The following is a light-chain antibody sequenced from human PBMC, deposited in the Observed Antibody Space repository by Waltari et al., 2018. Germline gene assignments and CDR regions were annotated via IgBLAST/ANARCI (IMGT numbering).Light chain of an antibody. CDR3: SSYTSSSTLG. CDR1: SSDVGGYNY. CDR2: DVS. Sequence: QSALTQPASVSGSPGQSITISCTGTSSDVGGYNYVSWYQQHPGKAPKLMIYDVSNRPSGVSNRFPGSKSGNTASLTIPGLQAEDEADYYCSSYTSSSTLGFGSGTKVTVL. J-gene: IGLJ6*01. V-gene: IGLV2-14*03.